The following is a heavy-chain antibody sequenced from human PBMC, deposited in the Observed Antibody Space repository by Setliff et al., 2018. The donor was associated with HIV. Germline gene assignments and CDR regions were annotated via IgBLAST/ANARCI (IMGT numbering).Heavy chain of an antibody. V-gene: IGHV4-59*11. Sequence: SETLSLTCTVSGGSISNHYWSWIRQPPGKGLEWIGYFYYSGSTNYNPSLKSRVTISVDTSKNQFYLKLSSVTAADTAVYYCARGGGFLEWLSPMDVWGRGTTVTVSS. CDR2: FYYSGST. D-gene: IGHD3-3*01. CDR3: ARGGGFLEWLSPMDV. CDR1: GGSISNHY. J-gene: IGHJ6*03.